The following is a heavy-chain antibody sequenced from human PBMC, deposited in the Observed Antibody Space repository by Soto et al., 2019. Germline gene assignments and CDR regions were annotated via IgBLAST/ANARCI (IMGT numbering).Heavy chain of an antibody. Sequence: GGSLRLSCAASGFTFSNFAMSWVRRAPGKGLEWVSVISGGGGTTYYADSVKGRFTISRDNSKNTLYLQMNSLRAEDTAVYYCASPDSSGSQPYHSYGMDFWGQGTTVTLSS. J-gene: IGHJ6*02. CDR2: ISGGGGTT. D-gene: IGHD3-22*01. CDR1: GFTFSNFA. CDR3: ASPDSSGSQPYHSYGMDF. V-gene: IGHV3-23*01.